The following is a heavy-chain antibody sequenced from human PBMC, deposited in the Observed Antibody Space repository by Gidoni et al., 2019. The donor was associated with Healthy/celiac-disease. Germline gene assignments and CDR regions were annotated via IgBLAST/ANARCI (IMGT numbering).Heavy chain of an antibody. D-gene: IGHD1-1*01. V-gene: IGHV1-69*01. J-gene: IGHJ6*03. CDR1: GGTFSSYA. CDR3: ARDHWNDADYYYYMDV. CDR2: SIPIFGTA. Sequence: QVQLVQSGAEVKKPGSSVKVSCKASGGTFSSYAISWVRQAPGQGLEWMGGSIPIFGTANYAQKFQGRVTITADESTSTAYMELSSLRSEYTAVYYCARDHWNDADYYYYMDVWGKGTTVTVSS.